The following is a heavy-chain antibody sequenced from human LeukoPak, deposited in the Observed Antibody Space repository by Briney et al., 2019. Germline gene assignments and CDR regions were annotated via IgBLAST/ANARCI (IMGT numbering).Heavy chain of an antibody. D-gene: IGHD3-9*01. CDR3: VHYDILTGNFDY. CDR1: GYTFTSYD. Sequence: ASVKVSCKASGYTFTSYDINWVRQATGQGLEWMGWMNPNSGNTGYAQKFQGRVTMTEDTSTDTAYMELSSLRSEDTAVYYCVHYDILTGNFDYWGQGTLVTVSS. CDR2: MNPNSGNT. V-gene: IGHV1-8*01. J-gene: IGHJ4*02.